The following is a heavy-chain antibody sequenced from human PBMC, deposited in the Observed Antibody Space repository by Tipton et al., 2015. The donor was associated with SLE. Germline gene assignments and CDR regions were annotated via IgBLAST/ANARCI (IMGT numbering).Heavy chain of an antibody. D-gene: IGHD3-3*01. CDR1: GGSFSGYY. J-gene: IGHJ3*02. Sequence: GLVKPSETLSLTCAVYGGSFSGYYWSWIRQPPGKGLEWIGEINHSGSTNYNPSLKSRVTISVDTSKNQFSLKLSSVTAADTAVYYCASDRSGAFDIWGQGTMVTVSS. CDR3: ASDRSGAFDI. CDR2: INHSGST. V-gene: IGHV4-34*01.